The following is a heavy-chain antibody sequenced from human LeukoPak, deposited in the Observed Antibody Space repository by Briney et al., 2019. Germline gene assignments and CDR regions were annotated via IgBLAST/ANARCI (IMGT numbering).Heavy chain of an antibody. CDR2: ISWNSGSI. CDR1: GFTFDDYA. CDR3: ATGVSGYQGGWFDP. J-gene: IGHJ5*02. V-gene: IGHV3-9*01. Sequence: GRSLRLSCAASGFTFDDYAMHWVRQAPGKGLEWVSGISWNSGSIGYADSVKGRFTISRDNAKNSLYLQMNSLRAEDTALYYCATGVSGYQGGWFDPWGQGTLVTVSS. D-gene: IGHD3-22*01.